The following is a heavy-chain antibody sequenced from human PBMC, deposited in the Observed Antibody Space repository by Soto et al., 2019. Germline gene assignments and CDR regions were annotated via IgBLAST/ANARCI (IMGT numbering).Heavy chain of an antibody. J-gene: IGHJ5*01. D-gene: IGHD2-21*01. CDR2: IGDTGITT. Sequence: GGSLRLSCAASGFTFSNYTMTWVRHVPGKGLEWVSSIGDTGITTFYADSLKGRFTISRDNPKNTLYLQMNTLRVEDTAMYYCAKGAYWKYFEPWGQGTLVTVSS. V-gene: IGHV3-23*01. CDR3: AKGAYWKYFEP. CDR1: GFTFSNYT.